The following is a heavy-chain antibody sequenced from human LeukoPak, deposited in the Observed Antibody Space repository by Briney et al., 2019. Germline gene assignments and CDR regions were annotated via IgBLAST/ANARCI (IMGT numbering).Heavy chain of an antibody. Sequence: GGSLRLSCAVSGFTSSNAWMSWVRQAPGKGLEWVGRIKSKTDGGTRDYAAPVKGRFTISRDDSKNILYLQMNSLKTEDTAVYYCTTFDYAAFLIWGQGTMVTVSS. CDR3: TTFDYAAFLI. D-gene: IGHD4/OR15-4a*01. J-gene: IGHJ3*02. CDR1: GFTSSNAW. CDR2: IKSKTDGGTR. V-gene: IGHV3-15*01.